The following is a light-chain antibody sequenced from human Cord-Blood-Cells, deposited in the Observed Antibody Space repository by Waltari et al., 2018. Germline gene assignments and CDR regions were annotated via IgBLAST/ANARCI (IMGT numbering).Light chain of an antibody. V-gene: IGLV2-14*01. J-gene: IGLJ3*02. Sequence: QSALTQPASVSGSPGQSTTISCTGTSRDVGGYNYVSWYQQHPGKAPKLMIYDVSKRPSGVSNRFSGSKSGNTASLTISGLQAEDEADYYCSSYTSSSTWVFGGGTKLTVL. CDR2: DVS. CDR1: SRDVGGYNY. CDR3: SSYTSSSTWV.